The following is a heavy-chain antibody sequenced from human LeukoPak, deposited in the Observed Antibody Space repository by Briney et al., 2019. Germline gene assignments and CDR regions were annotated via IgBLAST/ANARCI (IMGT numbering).Heavy chain of an antibody. D-gene: IGHD3-10*01. CDR2: ISSSSSTI. J-gene: IGHJ4*02. CDR3: ARGLKGYGSGSYYIGHSLDY. CDR1: GFTFSSYS. V-gene: IGHV3-48*01. Sequence: GGSLRLSCAASGFTFSSYSMNWVRQAPGKGLEWVSYISSSSSTIYYADSVKGRFTISRDNAKNSLYLQMNSLRAEDAAVYYCARGLKGYGSGSYYIGHSLDYWGQGTLVTVSS.